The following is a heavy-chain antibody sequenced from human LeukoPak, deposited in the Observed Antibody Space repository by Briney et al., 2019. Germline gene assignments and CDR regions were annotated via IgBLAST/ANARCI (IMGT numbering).Heavy chain of an antibody. CDR2: ISAYNGNT. Sequence: ASVKVSCKASGYTFTNYGISWVRQAPGQGLEWMGWISAYNGNTNYAQKLQGRVTMTTDTSTSTDYMELRSLRSDDTAGYYCARADCSSTSCYEFDYWGQGTLVTVSS. V-gene: IGHV1-18*01. D-gene: IGHD2-2*01. CDR3: ARADCSSTSCYEFDY. J-gene: IGHJ4*02. CDR1: GYTFTNYG.